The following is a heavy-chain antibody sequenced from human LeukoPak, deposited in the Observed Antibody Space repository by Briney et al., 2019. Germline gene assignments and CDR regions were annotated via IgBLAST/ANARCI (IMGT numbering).Heavy chain of an antibody. CDR2: IYYSGST. CDR3: GRSLSSAWYYFAY. Sequence: SETLSLTCTVSGGSISSYYWSWIRQSPGKGLEWIGYIYYSGSTNYNPSLNSRVTISVDTSKNQFSLRLSSVTAADTAVYYCGRSLSSAWYYFAYWGQGTLVTVSS. V-gene: IGHV4-59*01. CDR1: GGSISSYY. D-gene: IGHD6-19*01. J-gene: IGHJ4*02.